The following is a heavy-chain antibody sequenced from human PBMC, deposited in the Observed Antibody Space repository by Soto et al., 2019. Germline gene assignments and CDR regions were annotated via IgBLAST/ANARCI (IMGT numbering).Heavy chain of an antibody. J-gene: IGHJ6*02. CDR3: ARRFAGYGGNSDGNYGMYV. CDR2: IDPSDSYT. CDR1: GYSFTSYW. Sequence: GESLKISCKGSGYSFTSYWISWVRQMPGKGLEWMGRIDPSDSYTNYSPSFQGHVTISADKSISTAYLQWSSLKASDTAMYYCARRFAGYGGNSDGNYGMYVWGQGTTVTVSS. D-gene: IGHD2-21*02. V-gene: IGHV5-10-1*01.